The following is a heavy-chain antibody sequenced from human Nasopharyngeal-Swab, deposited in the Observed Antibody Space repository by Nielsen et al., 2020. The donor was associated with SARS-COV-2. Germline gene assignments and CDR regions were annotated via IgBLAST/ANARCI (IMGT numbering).Heavy chain of an antibody. CDR2: ISGSGGST. Sequence: GESLKISCAASGFTFSSYAMSWVRQAPGKGLEWVSAISGSGGSTYYADSVKGRFTISRDNSKNTLYLQMNSLRAEDTAVYYCARDLQDYGMDVWGQGTTVTVSS. D-gene: IGHD3-3*01. J-gene: IGHJ6*02. CDR3: ARDLQDYGMDV. CDR1: GFTFSSYA. V-gene: IGHV3-23*01.